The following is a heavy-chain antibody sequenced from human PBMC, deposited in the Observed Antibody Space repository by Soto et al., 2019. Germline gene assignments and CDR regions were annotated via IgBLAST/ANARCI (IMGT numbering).Heavy chain of an antibody. CDR3: ARGPGDCSSTSCYAGTLYGMDV. CDR1: GYTFTSYA. CDR2: INAGNGNT. Sequence: QVQLVQSGAEVKKPGASVKVSCKASGYTFTSYAMHWVRQAPGQRREWMGWINAGNGNTKYSQKFQDRVTITRDTSASTAYMELSSLRAEDTAVYYCARGPGDCSSTSCYAGTLYGMDVWGQGTTVTVSS. V-gene: IGHV1-3*01. J-gene: IGHJ6*02. D-gene: IGHD2-2*01.